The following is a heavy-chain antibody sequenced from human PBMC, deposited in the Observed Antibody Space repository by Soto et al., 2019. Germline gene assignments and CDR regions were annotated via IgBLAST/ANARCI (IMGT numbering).Heavy chain of an antibody. Sequence: GESLKISCKGSGYSFTSYWIGWVRQMPGKGLEWMGIIYPGDSDTRYSPSFQGQVTISADKSISTAYLQWSSLKASDTAMYYCARLPGDEYYYDSSGPYYFDYWGQGTLVTVSS. V-gene: IGHV5-51*01. CDR2: IYPGDSDT. CDR3: ARLPGDEYYYDSSGPYYFDY. D-gene: IGHD3-22*01. J-gene: IGHJ4*02. CDR1: GYSFTSYW.